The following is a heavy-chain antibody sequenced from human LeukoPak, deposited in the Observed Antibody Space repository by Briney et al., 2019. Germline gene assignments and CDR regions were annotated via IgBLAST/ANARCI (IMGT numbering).Heavy chain of an antibody. CDR3: AREGSSWSHYYYMDV. CDR2: ISRSSSTI. Sequence: PGGSLRLSCSAAGFILSTYSISWVRQAPGKGRELGSYISRSSSTIYCADSVECRFTISRDNAQPSMYPHMNSLRAADTAVFYCAREGSSWSHYYYMDVWGKGTTVTVSS. D-gene: IGHD6-13*01. J-gene: IGHJ6*03. CDR1: GFILSTYS. V-gene: IGHV3-48*01.